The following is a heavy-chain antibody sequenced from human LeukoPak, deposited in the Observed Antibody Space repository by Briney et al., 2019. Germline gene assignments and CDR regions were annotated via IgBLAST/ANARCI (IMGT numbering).Heavy chain of an antibody. V-gene: IGHV3-21*01. D-gene: IGHD1-1*01. CDR1: GFTFRDYI. J-gene: IGHJ1*01. CDR2: ISRRSRHV. Sequence: GGSLRLSCTVSGFTFRDYIMNWVRQAPGKGLEWDSSISRRSRHVYYAASVKGRFTSSRDNAKNSLYLQMNSLRAEDMAVYFCVRDLMGSGSTTAYLHHWGQGTLVTVSS. CDR3: VRDLMGSGSTTAYLHH.